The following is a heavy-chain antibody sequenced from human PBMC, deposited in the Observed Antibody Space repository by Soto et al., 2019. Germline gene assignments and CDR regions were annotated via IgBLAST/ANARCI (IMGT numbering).Heavy chain of an antibody. D-gene: IGHD1-1*01. CDR3: AKEKPTTTCFDY. V-gene: IGHV3-33*06. CDR1: GSALRSHG. CDR2: IWGDESKK. J-gene: IGHJ4*02. Sequence: GGSLRLSCAASGSALRSHGMHWVRQAPGKGLEWVAVIWGDESKKYYADSVKGRFTISKDNSKNTLFLQMNTLRVEDTALYYCAKEKPTTTCFDYWGQGTLVTVSS.